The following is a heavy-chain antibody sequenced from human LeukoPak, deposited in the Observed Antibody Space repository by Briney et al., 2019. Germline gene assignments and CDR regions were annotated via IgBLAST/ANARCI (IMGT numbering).Heavy chain of an antibody. V-gene: IGHV3-30*18. J-gene: IGHJ4*02. CDR2: ISYDGSNK. CDR3: AKAAVYGSGSYYKRVYFDY. CDR1: GFTFSSYG. Sequence: GGSLRLSCAAPGFTFSSYGMHWVRQAPGKGLEWVAVISYDGSNKYYADSVKGRFTISRDNSKNTLYLQMNSLGAEDTAVYYCAKAAVYGSGSYYKRVYFDYWGQGTLVTVSS. D-gene: IGHD3-10*01.